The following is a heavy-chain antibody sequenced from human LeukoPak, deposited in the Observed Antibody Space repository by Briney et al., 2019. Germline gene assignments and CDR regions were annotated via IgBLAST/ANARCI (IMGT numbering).Heavy chain of an antibody. D-gene: IGHD2-15*01. Sequence: SVKVSCKASGGTFSSYTISWVRQAPGQGLEWMGRIIPILGIANYAQKFQGRVTITADKSTSTAYMELSSLRSEDTAVYYCARDRDCSGGSCLLNWFDPWGQGTPVTVSS. CDR2: IIPILGIA. J-gene: IGHJ5*02. V-gene: IGHV1-69*04. CDR1: GGTFSSYT. CDR3: ARDRDCSGGSCLLNWFDP.